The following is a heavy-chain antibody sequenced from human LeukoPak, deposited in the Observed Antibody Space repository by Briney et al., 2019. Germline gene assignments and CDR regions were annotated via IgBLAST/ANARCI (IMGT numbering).Heavy chain of an antibody. D-gene: IGHD4-11*01. V-gene: IGHV3-30*02. CDR1: GFTFSSYG. CDR3: VRTYYSNYVRYFDY. Sequence: GGSLRLSCAASGFTFSSYGMHWVRQAPGKGLEWVAFIRYDGSNKYYADSVKGRFTISRDNSKNTLYLQMNSLRAEDTAVYHCVRTYYSNYVRYFDYWGQGTLVTVSS. J-gene: IGHJ4*02. CDR2: IRYDGSNK.